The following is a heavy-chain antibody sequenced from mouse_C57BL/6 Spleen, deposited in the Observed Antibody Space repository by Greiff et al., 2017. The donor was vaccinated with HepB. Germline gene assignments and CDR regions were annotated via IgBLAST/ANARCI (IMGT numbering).Heavy chain of an antibody. J-gene: IGHJ4*01. CDR2: IYPGDGDT. V-gene: IGHV1-82*01. Sequence: VQLQQSGPELVKPGASVKISCKASGYAFSSSWMNWVKQRPGKGLEWIGRIYPGDGDTNYNGKFKGKATLTADKSSSTAYMQRSSLTSEDSAVYFCARSHYYGSRGYAMDYWGQGTSVTVSS. D-gene: IGHD1-1*01. CDR1: GYAFSSSW. CDR3: ARSHYYGSRGYAMDY.